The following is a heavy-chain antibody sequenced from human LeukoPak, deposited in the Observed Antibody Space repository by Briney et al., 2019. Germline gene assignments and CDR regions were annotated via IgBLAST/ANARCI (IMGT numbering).Heavy chain of an antibody. CDR2: ITSSGEAT. CDR1: GFTFNIYA. D-gene: IGHD3-22*01. CDR3: AKDRPNYHESNGHYYRLNGDS. J-gene: IGHJ5*01. Sequence: GGSLRLSCAASGFTFNIYAMSWVRQAPGKGLEWVSSITSSGEATFHADSVKDRFTISRDNSKSTLYLQMSRLRVEDTAVYYCAKDRPNYHESNGHYYRLNGDSWGQGTLVTVSS. V-gene: IGHV3-23*01.